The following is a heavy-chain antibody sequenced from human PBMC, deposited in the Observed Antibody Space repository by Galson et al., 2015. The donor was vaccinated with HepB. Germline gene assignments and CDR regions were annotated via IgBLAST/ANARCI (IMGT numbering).Heavy chain of an antibody. V-gene: IGHV5-51*03. D-gene: IGHD3-16*01. CDR1: GFSFTSDW. J-gene: IGHJ4*02. CDR2: IYPGDSDT. CDR3: ARMAALWGSFQPHSEY. Sequence: QSGAEVKKPGESLKISCKTSGFSFTSDWIGWVRQMPGKGLEWMGVIYPGDSDTRYSPSVQAQVTISADKSTNTAYLQWSSLKASDTAMYYCARMAALWGSFQPHSEYWGQGTLVTISS.